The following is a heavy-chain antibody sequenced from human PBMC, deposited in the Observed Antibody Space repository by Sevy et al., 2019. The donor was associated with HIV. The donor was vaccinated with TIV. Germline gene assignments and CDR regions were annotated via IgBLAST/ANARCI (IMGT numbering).Heavy chain of an antibody. CDR1: GFTFSKYS. J-gene: IGHJ4*02. V-gene: IGHV3-23*01. Sequence: GGSVRLSCAASGFTFSKYSMSWVRQPPGKGLEWVSTLSFGCGEINYADSVKGRFTISRDNSKSSVYLQMNNLGPEDTAVYYCAREGCTKPHDYWGQGTLVTVSS. D-gene: IGHD2-8*01. CDR2: LSFGCGEI. CDR3: AREGCTKPHDY.